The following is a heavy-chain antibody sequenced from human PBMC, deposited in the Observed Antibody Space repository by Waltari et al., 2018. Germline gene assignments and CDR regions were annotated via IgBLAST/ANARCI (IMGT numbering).Heavy chain of an antibody. CDR3: ARAGEGAAAYTFDI. CDR2: LDTEGSGT. J-gene: IGHJ3*02. D-gene: IGHD6-13*01. Sequence: EVQLVESGGGLVQPGGSLRLSCAASGFTFSSNWMHWVRRGPGKGLVWVSGLDTEGSGTGYAASVKGRFSISRDNAKNTLYLQMNSLRAEDTAVYYCARAGEGAAAYTFDIWGQGTMVTVSS. CDR1: GFTFSSNW. V-gene: IGHV3-74*01.